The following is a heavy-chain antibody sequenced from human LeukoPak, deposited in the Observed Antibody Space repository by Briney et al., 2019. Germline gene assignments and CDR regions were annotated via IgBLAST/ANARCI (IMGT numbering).Heavy chain of an antibody. CDR3: ARGRSSMVRGYYYYYMDV. Sequence: PSETLSLTCTVSGGSISSTIHYWDWIRQPPGKGLEWIGGINYSGRTYYNPSLENRVTISIDTSKKQFSLRLNSVTAADTAVYYCARGRSSMVRGYYYYYMDVWGKGTTVTISS. J-gene: IGHJ6*03. V-gene: IGHV4-39*07. CDR2: INYSGRT. CDR1: GGSISSTIHY. D-gene: IGHD3-10*01.